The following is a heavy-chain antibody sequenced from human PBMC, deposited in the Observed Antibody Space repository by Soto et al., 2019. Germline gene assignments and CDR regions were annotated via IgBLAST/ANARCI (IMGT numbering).Heavy chain of an antibody. CDR2: ISGSGSNP. Sequence: EVQVLESGGGLVQPGGSLRLSCAASGFTFSSYAMSWVRQAPGQGLEWVSAISGSGSNPYYADSVKGRFTISRDNSKNTLYLQMNSLRAEATALYYCAKTASMTICDGFDHWGQGTLVTVSS. CDR3: AKTASMTICDGFDH. V-gene: IGHV3-23*01. J-gene: IGHJ4*02. D-gene: IGHD4-17*01. CDR1: GFTFSSYA.